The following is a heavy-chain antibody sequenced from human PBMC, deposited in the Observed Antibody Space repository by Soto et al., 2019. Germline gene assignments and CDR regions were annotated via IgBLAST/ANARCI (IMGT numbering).Heavy chain of an antibody. D-gene: IGHD6-19*01. CDR3: AKDGGYSSGLVMWGWADY. CDR2: ISGSGGST. J-gene: IGHJ4*02. CDR1: GFTFSSYA. Sequence: EVQLLESGGGLVQPGGSLRLSCAASGFTFSSYAMSWVRQAPGKGLEWVSAISGSGGSTYYADSVKGRFTISRDNSKNTLYLQMNSLRAEDTAVYYCAKDGGYSSGLVMWGWADYWGQGTLVTVSS. V-gene: IGHV3-23*01.